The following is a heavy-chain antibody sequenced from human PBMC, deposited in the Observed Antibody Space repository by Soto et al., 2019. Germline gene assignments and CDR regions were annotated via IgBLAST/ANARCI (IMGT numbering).Heavy chain of an antibody. Sequence: GTSVKLSCEACGDTFGNYGISWVRQAPGQGLEWVGWISVYHGNTVHAQKFRGRVNMTTDTSTSTAYMELGSLKSDDTAIYYCAKDCSGASCGFDIWGQGTLVTVSS. CDR2: ISVYHGNT. V-gene: IGHV1-18*01. D-gene: IGHD2-15*01. CDR1: GDTFGNYG. J-gene: IGHJ4*02. CDR3: AKDCSGASCGFDI.